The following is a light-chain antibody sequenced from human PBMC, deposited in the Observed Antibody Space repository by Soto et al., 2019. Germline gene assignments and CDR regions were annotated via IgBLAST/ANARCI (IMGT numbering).Light chain of an antibody. Sequence: EIVMTQTPATLSVSPGERATLSCRARQSVSSNLAWYQQKPGQAPRLLIYGASTRATGIPARFSGSGSGTEFTLTISSLQSEHFVVYYCQQYNKWPWTFGQGTTVEIK. CDR3: QQYNKWPWT. J-gene: IGKJ1*01. CDR1: QSVSSN. CDR2: GAS. V-gene: IGKV3-15*01.